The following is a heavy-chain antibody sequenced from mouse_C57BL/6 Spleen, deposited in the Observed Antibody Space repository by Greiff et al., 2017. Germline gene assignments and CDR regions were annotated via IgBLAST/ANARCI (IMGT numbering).Heavy chain of an antibody. D-gene: IGHD1-1*01. J-gene: IGHJ4*01. CDR3: ASHGSSCYYYAMDY. V-gene: IGHV14-3*01. Sequence: EVQLQQSVAELVRPGASVKLSCTASGFNIKNTYMHWVKQRPEQGLEWIGRIDPANGNTKYAQKFKGKATITADTSSNTAYLQLSSLTSEDTAISYCASHGSSCYYYAMDYWGQGTSVTVSS. CDR2: IDPANGNT. CDR1: GFNIKNTY.